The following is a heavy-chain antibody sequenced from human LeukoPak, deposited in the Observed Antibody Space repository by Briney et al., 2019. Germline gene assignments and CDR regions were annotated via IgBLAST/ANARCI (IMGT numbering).Heavy chain of an antibody. D-gene: IGHD6-19*01. CDR3: ARGVERSRFIAVAGIFFFDY. V-gene: IGHV4-34*01. J-gene: IGHJ4*02. CDR1: GGSFSDFY. Sequence: SETLSLTCAVSGGSFSDFYWNWIRQPPGKGLEWIGEVNYSGSTNYNPSLKSRVIISVDTSKNQFSLKLSSVTAADTAVYYCARGVERSRFIAVAGIFFFDYWGQGTLVTVSS. CDR2: VNYSGST.